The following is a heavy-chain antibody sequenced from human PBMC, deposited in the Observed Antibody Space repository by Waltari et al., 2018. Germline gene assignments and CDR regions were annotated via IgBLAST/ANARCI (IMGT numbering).Heavy chain of an antibody. J-gene: IGHJ4*02. CDR3: ARGRGTTVVTPGDY. CDR1: GFTFSSYG. V-gene: IGHV3-33*01. Sequence: QVQLVESGGGVVQPGRSLRLSCAASGFTFSSYGMHWVRQAPGKGVGWVAVIWYDGINKYYADSVKGRFTISRDNSKNTLYLQMNSLRAEDTAVYYCARGRGTTVVTPGDYWGQGTLVTVSS. D-gene: IGHD4-17*01. CDR2: IWYDGINK.